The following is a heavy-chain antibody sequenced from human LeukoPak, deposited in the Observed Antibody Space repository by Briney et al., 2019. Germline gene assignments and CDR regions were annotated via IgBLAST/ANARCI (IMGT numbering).Heavy chain of an antibody. V-gene: IGHV3-23*01. Sequence: GGSLRLSCAASGFTFSSYAMSWVRRAPGKGLEWVSGISGSGGSTDYADSVKGRFTISRDNSKNTLYLQMNSLRAEDTALYYCAKPTWGSGIWYSFHYWGQGTLVTISS. CDR2: ISGSGGST. CDR3: AKPTWGSGIWYSFHY. J-gene: IGHJ4*02. D-gene: IGHD6-13*01. CDR1: GFTFSSYA.